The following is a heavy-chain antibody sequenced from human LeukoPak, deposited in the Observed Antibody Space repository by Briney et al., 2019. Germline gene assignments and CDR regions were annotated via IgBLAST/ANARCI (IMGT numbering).Heavy chain of an antibody. V-gene: IGHV4-59*01. CDR3: ARDPDLRRGYDGEGY. J-gene: IGHJ4*02. D-gene: IGHD5-12*01. Sequence: SETLSLTCTVSGGSISSYYWSWIRQPPGKGLEWIACISYSGSTKYNPSLKSRVTISVDTSKNQLSLKLSSVTAADTAVYYCARDPDLRRGYDGEGYWGQGTLVTVSS. CDR1: GGSISSYY. CDR2: ISYSGST.